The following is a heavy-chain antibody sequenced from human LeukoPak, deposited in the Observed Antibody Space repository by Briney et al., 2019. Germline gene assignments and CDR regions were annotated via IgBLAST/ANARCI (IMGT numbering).Heavy chain of an antibody. V-gene: IGHV4-61*02. CDR3: ARDGGVTTPYYYMDV. CDR2: IYTSGST. J-gene: IGHJ6*03. D-gene: IGHD4-11*01. Sequence: SETLSLTCTVSGGSISSGSYYWSWIRQPAGKGLEWIGRIYTSGSTNYNPSLRSRVTISVDTSKNQFSLKLSSVTAADTAVYYCARDGGVTTPYYYMDVWGKGTTVTVSS. CDR1: GGSISSGSYY.